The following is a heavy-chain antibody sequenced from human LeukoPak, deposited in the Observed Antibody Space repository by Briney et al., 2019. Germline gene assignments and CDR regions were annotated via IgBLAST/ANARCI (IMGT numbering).Heavy chain of an antibody. CDR1: GFTFSSYG. V-gene: IGHV3-21*01. CDR2: ISGSGSDI. J-gene: IGHJ6*02. CDR3: AFYYDYGMDV. Sequence: GGSLRLSCAASGFTFSSYGMSWVRQAPGKGLEWVSSISGSGSDIYYADSVKGRFTISRDNAKKSLYVQMRSLRAEDTAVYYCAFYYDYGMDVWGQGTTVTVSS.